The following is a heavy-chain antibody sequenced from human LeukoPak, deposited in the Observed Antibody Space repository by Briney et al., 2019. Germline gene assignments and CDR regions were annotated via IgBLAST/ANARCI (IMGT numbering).Heavy chain of an antibody. J-gene: IGHJ3*02. D-gene: IGHD6-13*01. Sequence: SVKVSCKASGGTFSSYAISWVRQAPGQGLEWMGGIIPIFGTANYAQKFQGRVTITADESTSTAYMELSSLRSEDTAVYYCARGLAARDAFDIWGQGTMVTVSS. CDR3: ARGLAARDAFDI. V-gene: IGHV1-69*13. CDR2: IIPIFGTA. CDR1: GGTFSSYA.